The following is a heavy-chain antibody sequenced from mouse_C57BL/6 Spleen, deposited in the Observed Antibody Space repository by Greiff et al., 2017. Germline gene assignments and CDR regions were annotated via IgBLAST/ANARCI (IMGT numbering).Heavy chain of an antibody. Sequence: QVQLQQPGAELVRPGSSVKLSCKASGYTFTSYWMHWVKQRPIQGLEWIGNIDPSDSETHYNQKFKDKATLTVDKSSSTAYMQLSSLTSEDSAVYYCAKGLALSDVYFDVWGTGTTVTVSA. V-gene: IGHV1-52*01. CDR2: IDPSDSET. CDR3: AKGLALSDVYFDV. CDR1: GYTFTSYW. D-gene: IGHD3-3*01. J-gene: IGHJ1*03.